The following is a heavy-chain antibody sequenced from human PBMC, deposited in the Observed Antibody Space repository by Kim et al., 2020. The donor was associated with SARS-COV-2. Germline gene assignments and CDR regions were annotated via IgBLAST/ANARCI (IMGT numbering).Heavy chain of an antibody. CDR3: ARDRMVQGVRRNNWFDP. D-gene: IGHD3-10*01. CDR1: GYTFTSYY. V-gene: IGHV1-46*01. CDR2: INPSGGST. J-gene: IGHJ5*02. Sequence: ASVKVSCKASGYTFTSYYMHWVRQAPGQGLEWMGIINPSGGSTSYAQKFQGRVTMTRDTSTSTVYMELSSLRSEDTAVYYCARDRMVQGVRRNNWFDPWGQGTLVTVSS.